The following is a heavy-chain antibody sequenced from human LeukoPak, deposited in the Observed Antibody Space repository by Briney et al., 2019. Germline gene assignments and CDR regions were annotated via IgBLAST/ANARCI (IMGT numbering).Heavy chain of an antibody. D-gene: IGHD6-13*01. CDR1: GFTFSSYW. V-gene: IGHV3-74*01. CDR2: INSDGSST. J-gene: IGHJ3*02. CDR3: ARTYSSSARWAFDI. Sequence: GGSLRLSCAASGFTFSSYWMHWVRQAPGKGLVWVSRINSDGSSTSYADSVKGRFTISRDNAKNTLYLQMNSLRAEDTAVYYCARTYSSSARWAFDIWGQGTMVTVSS.